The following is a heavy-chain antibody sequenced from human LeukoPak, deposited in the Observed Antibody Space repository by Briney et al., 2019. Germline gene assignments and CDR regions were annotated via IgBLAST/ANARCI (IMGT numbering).Heavy chain of an antibody. CDR3: ARDRRDYYDSTGYPNYYYSMDV. CDR2: ITSSGSNI. CDR1: GFTFSSYS. D-gene: IGHD3-22*01. Sequence: PGGSLRLSCAASGFTFSSYSMNWVRQAPGKGLEWVSYITSSGSNIYYTDSVKDQFTISRDNAKNSLYLQMNSLRAEDTAVYYCARDRRDYYDSTGYPNYYYSMDVWGKGTTVTVSS. J-gene: IGHJ6*03. V-gene: IGHV3-48*01.